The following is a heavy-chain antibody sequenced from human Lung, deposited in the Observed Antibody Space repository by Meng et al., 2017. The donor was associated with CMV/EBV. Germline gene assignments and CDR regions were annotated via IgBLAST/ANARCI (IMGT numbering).Heavy chain of an antibody. J-gene: IGHJ1*01. Sequence: VHFGGSGSALAKPAEALSLPCAVSRDSITNHNWWAWVRQPPGKGLEWIGEIPHRGSSAYNPSLKSRVSMSIDKSKNQFSLKLTSVTAADTAVYHCLRRSGGSVWGQGTLVTVSS. CDR2: IPHRGSS. D-gene: IGHD3-10*01. V-gene: IGHV4-4*02. CDR3: LRRSGGSV. CDR1: RDSITNHNW.